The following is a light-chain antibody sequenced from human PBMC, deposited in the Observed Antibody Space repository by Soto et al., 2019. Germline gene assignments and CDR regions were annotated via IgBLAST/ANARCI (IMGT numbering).Light chain of an antibody. V-gene: IGLV2-14*03. CDR1: PSDIGAYNY. Sequence: QSALTQPASVSGSPGQSITISCSGTPSDIGAYNYVSWYQHLPGKAPEVIIYDVTNRPSGVSSRFSGSKSGTTASLTISGLQAEDEANYYCVSYTITSTLMIFGGGTKLTVL. J-gene: IGLJ2*01. CDR2: DVT. CDR3: VSYTITSTLMI.